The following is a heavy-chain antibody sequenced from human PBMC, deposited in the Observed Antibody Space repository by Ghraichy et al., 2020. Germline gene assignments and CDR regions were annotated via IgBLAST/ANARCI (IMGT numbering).Heavy chain of an antibody. CDR1: GYTLTELS. CDR2: FDPEDGET. J-gene: IGHJ3*01. V-gene: IGHV1-24*01. CDR3: ATDRRTGGFLEWLLLKA. D-gene: IGHD3-3*01. Sequence: ASVKVSCKVSGYTLTELSMHWVRQAPGKGLEGMGGFDPEDGETIYAQKFQGRVTMTEDTSTDTAYMELSSLRSEVTAVYYCATDRRTGGFLEWLLLKAWGQGTMVTVSS.